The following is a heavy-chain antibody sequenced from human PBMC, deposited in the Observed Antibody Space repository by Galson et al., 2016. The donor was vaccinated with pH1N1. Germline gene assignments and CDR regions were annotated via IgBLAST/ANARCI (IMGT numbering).Heavy chain of an antibody. CDR3: ARQNDYGDYRGDAFDI. V-gene: IGHV5-51*01. D-gene: IGHD4-17*01. Sequence: QSGAEVKKPGESLKISCKGSGYRFPSSWIGWVRQMPGKGLEWMGIIYLGGSLISYRPSFQGQVTISADKSVNIVYLEWVSLKATDTAMYYCARQNDYGDYRGDAFDIWGQGTMVTVSS. CDR2: IYLGGSLI. J-gene: IGHJ3*02. CDR1: GYRFPSSW.